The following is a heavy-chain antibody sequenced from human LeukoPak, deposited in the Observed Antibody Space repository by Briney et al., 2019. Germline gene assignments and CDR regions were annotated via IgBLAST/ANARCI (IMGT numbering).Heavy chain of an antibody. J-gene: IGHJ3*02. CDR2: IYTSGST. D-gene: IGHD6-13*01. V-gene: IGHV4-4*07. Sequence: PSETLSLTCTVSGGSISSYYWSWIRQPAGKGLEWIGRIYTSGSTNYNPSLKSRVTMSVDTSKNQFSLKLSSVTAADTAVYYCARTAHIAAAGDDAFDIWGQGTMVTVSS. CDR3: ARTAHIAAAGDDAFDI. CDR1: GGSISSYY.